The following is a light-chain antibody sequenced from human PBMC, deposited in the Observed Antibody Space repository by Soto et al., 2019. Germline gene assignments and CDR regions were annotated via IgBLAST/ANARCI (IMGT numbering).Light chain of an antibody. J-gene: IGKJ5*01. Sequence: DIQMTQSPSTLSASVGDRVTITCRASQSIKSWLAWYQQKPGKAPKLLIYEASSLESGVPSRFGGSGSGTDFTLTISSLQPEDFATYYCQQLNSYPRITFGQGTRLEIK. CDR1: QSIKSW. CDR2: EAS. V-gene: IGKV1-5*03. CDR3: QQLNSYPRIT.